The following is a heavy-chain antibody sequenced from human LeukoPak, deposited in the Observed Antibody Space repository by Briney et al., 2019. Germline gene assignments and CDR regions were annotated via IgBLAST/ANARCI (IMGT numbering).Heavy chain of an antibody. CDR3: ARVGTGSYYATLDYYYYYYMDV. J-gene: IGHJ6*03. CDR1: GFTFSSYW. Sequence: GGSLRLSCAASGFTFSSYWMSWVRQAPGKGLEWVANIKQDGSEKYYVDSVKGRFTISRDNAKNSLYLQMNSLRAEDTAVYYCARVGTGSYYATLDYYYYYYMDVWGKGTTVTVSS. V-gene: IGHV3-7*01. CDR2: IKQDGSEK. D-gene: IGHD1-26*01.